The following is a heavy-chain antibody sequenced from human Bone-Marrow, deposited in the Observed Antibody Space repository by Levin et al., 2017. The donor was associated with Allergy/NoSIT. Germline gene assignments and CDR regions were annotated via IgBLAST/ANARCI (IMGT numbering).Heavy chain of an antibody. J-gene: IGHJ6*02. CDR2: INTNTGNP. Sequence: GESLKISCKASGYTFTSYAMNWVRQAPGQGLEWMGWINTNTGNPTYAQGFTGRFVFSLDTSVSTAYLQICSLKAEDTAVYYCARSAYLWFGELSFYYYYGMDVWGQGTTVTVSS. CDR1: GYTFTSYA. CDR3: ARSAYLWFGELSFYYYYGMDV. D-gene: IGHD3-10*01. V-gene: IGHV7-4-1*01.